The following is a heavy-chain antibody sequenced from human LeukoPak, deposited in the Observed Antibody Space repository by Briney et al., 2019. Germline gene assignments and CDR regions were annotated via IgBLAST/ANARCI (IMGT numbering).Heavy chain of an antibody. CDR1: GFTFSSYA. CDR2: ISYDGSNK. V-gene: IGHV3-30*04. Sequence: GGSLRLSCAASGFTFSSYAMHWVRQAPGKGLEWVAVISYDGSNKYYADSVKGRFTISRDNSKNTLYLQMNSLRAEDTAVYYCARDRSVMTTAYFDYWGQGTLVTVSS. CDR3: ARDRSVMTTAYFDY. D-gene: IGHD4-17*01. J-gene: IGHJ4*02.